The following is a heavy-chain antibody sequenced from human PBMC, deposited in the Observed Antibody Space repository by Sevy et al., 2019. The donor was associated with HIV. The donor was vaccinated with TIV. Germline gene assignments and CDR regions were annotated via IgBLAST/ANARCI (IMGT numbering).Heavy chain of an antibody. CDR1: GFTFSSYD. CDR2: IWYDESYK. D-gene: IGHD6-6*01. Sequence: GGSLRLSCAASGFTFSSYDMNWVRQVPGKGLEWVAVIWYDESYKYYADSVKGRFTISRDNSKNTLYLQMNDLRVEDTAMYYCARDNSSSEIDSWGQGTLVTVSS. J-gene: IGHJ4*02. CDR3: ARDNSSSEIDS. V-gene: IGHV3-33*08.